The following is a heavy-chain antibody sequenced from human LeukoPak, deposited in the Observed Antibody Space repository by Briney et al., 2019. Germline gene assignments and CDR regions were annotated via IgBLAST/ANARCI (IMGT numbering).Heavy chain of an antibody. D-gene: IGHD1-1*01. J-gene: IGHJ3*02. CDR3: AKDALRPVPLDAFDI. Sequence: ETLSLTCAVYGGSFSGYYWSWVRQAPGKGLEWVSAISGSGGSTYYADSVKGRFTISRDNSKNTLYLQMNSLRAEDTAVYYCAKDALRPVPLDAFDIWGQGTMVTVSS. CDR2: ISGSGGST. V-gene: IGHV3-23*01. CDR1: GGSFSGYY.